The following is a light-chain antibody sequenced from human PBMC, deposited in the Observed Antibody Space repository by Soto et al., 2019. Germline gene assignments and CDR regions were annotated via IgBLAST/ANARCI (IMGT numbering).Light chain of an antibody. J-gene: IGLJ1*01. Sequence: QSALTQPPSASGSPGQSVAISCTGTSSDVGGYNYVSWYQQHPGKAPKLMIYEVNKRPSGVPDRFSGSKSGNTASLTVSGLPAEDEADYYCSSYAGSSKVSGNGTKVTVL. CDR2: EVN. CDR3: SSYAGSSKV. CDR1: SSDVGGYNY. V-gene: IGLV2-8*01.